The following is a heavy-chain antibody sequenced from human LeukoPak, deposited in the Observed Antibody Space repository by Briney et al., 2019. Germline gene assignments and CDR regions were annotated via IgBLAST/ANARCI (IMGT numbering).Heavy chain of an antibody. CDR1: GFTFSSYW. CDR2: TYFDGSST. Sequence: PGGSLRLSCAASGFTFSSYWMHWVRQAPGKGLVWVSGTYFDGSSTRYADSVKGRFTISRDNAKNTLYLQMSSLRAEDTAVYYCARETPVAGAYYFDYWGQGALVAVSS. J-gene: IGHJ4*02. CDR3: ARETPVAGAYYFDY. D-gene: IGHD6-19*01. V-gene: IGHV3-74*01.